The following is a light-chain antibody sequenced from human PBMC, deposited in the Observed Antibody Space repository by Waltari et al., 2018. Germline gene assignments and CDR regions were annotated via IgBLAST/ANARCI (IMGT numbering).Light chain of an antibody. CDR1: SSDVGVYNY. CDR2: DVS. J-gene: IGLJ3*02. V-gene: IGLV2-14*03. CDR3: SSSTGTTWV. Sequence: QSALTQPASVSGSPGQSITISCSGISSDVGVYNYVSWYQQHAGKAPELMIVDVSNRPSGVSNRFSGSKSGSTASLTISGLQAEDEADYYCSSSTGTTWVFGGGTKVSVL.